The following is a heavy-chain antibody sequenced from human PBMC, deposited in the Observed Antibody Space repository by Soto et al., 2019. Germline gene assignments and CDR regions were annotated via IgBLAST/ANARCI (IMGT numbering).Heavy chain of an antibody. CDR3: GKDASISFYYMDV. CDR1: RFTFSSYA. J-gene: IGHJ6*03. CDR2: ISGSGGYT. V-gene: IGHV3-23*01. D-gene: IGHD2-2*01. Sequence: PGGSLRLSCTASRFTFSSYAMSWVRQAPGKGLEWVSVISGSGGYTYYADSVKGRFTISRDNSKNTLYLQMNSLRAEDTAVYYCGKDASISFYYMDVWGKGNTVTVS.